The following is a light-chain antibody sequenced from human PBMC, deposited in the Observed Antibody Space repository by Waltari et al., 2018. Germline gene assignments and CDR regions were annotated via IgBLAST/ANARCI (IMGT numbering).Light chain of an antibody. CDR3: QSYDSSLSGWV. V-gene: IGLV1-40*01. CDR1: SSNIGAGYD. Sequence: QSVLTQPPSVSGAPGQRVTLSCTGSSSNIGAGYDVPWYQPLPGTAPKLLIYGNSNRPSGVPDRFSGSKSGTSASLAITGLQAEDEADYYCQSYDSSLSGWVFGGGTKLTVL. J-gene: IGLJ3*02. CDR2: GNS.